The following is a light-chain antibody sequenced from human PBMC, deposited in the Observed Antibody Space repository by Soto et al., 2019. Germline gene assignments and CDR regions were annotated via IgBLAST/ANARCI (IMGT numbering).Light chain of an antibody. CDR2: RNN. V-gene: IGLV1-47*01. Sequence: QSVLTQPPSASRTPGQRVTISCSGSSSNIGSNYVYWYQQLPGTAPKLLIYRNNQRPSGVPDRFSGSKSGTSASLAISGLRSEDEADYYCAAWDDSLSGGVFGTGTKLTVL. J-gene: IGLJ1*01. CDR3: AAWDDSLSGGV. CDR1: SSNIGSNY.